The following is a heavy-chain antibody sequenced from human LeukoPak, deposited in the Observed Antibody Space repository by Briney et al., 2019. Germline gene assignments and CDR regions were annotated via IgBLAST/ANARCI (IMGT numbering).Heavy chain of an antibody. CDR3: ARGNLERTYYDILTGTYGMDV. D-gene: IGHD3-9*01. CDR1: GGTFSSYA. CDR2: IIPIFGTA. V-gene: IGHV1-69*01. J-gene: IGHJ6*04. Sequence: SVKVSCKASGGTFSSYAISWVRQAPGQGLEWMGGIIPIFGTANYAQKFQGRVTITADESTSTAYMELSSLRSEDTTVYYCARGNLERTYYDILTGTYGMDVWGKGTTVTVSS.